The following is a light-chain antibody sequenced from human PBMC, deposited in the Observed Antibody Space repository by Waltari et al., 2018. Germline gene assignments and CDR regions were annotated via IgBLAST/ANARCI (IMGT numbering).Light chain of an antibody. Sequence: QSALTQPASVSGSPGQSITISCTGSSSDGGGYKHVSWYQQHPGKAPKLMIFDVNNRASGVSNRFSGSKSGNTASLTISGLQVEDEAEYYCCSFTRSSTWVFGGGTKLTVL. V-gene: IGLV2-14*03. J-gene: IGLJ3*02. CDR3: CSFTRSSTWV. CDR2: DVN. CDR1: SSDGGGYKH.